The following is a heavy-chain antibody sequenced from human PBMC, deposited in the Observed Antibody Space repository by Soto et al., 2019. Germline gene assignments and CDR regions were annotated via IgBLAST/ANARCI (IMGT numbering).Heavy chain of an antibody. J-gene: IGHJ6*02. D-gene: IGHD3-3*01. CDR3: AKDRQADFWRLPSPMDV. Sequence: GGSLRLSCAASGFTFSSSGIHWVRQAPGKGLEWVAVISYDGSNKFYIDSVKGRFTVSRDNSKNTLYLQMSSLRAEDTAVYYCAKDRQADFWRLPSPMDVWGQGTTVTV. CDR1: GFTFSSSG. V-gene: IGHV3-30*18. CDR2: ISYDGSNK.